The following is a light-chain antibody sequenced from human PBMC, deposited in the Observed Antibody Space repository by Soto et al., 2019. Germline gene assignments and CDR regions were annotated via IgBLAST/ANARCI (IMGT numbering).Light chain of an antibody. V-gene: IGLV2-14*01. CDR1: SSDVGGYNY. J-gene: IGLJ1*01. CDR3: SSYTSSSTVV. CDR2: EVS. Sequence: QSVLTQPASVSGSPGQSITISCTGTSSDVGGYNYVSWYQQHPGKAPKLMIYEVSNRPSGVSNRFSGSKSGNTASLTISGLQAEDEVDYYCSSYTSSSTVVFGTGTKVTVL.